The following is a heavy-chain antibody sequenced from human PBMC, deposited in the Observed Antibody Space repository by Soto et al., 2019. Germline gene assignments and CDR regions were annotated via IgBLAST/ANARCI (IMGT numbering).Heavy chain of an antibody. CDR1: GFTFSNHA. Sequence: GGSLRLSCAATGFTFSNHAMSWVRRAAGKGLEWVSGISDAGERTYYADSVGGRFTVSRDNSKNTLYLQMNTLRAEDTAVYYCAKDYSSVWSRGIDVWGQGILVTVSS. J-gene: IGHJ4*02. D-gene: IGHD6-19*01. CDR3: AKDYSSVWSRGIDV. V-gene: IGHV3-23*01. CDR2: ISDAGERT.